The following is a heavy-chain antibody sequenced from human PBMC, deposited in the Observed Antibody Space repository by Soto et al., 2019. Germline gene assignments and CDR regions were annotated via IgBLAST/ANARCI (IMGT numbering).Heavy chain of an antibody. CDR1: GCTFSNFA. CDR2: IIPIFGTP. J-gene: IGHJ6*02. CDR3: ARDRYSNYGMDV. V-gene: IGHV1-69*13. D-gene: IGHD4-4*01. Sequence: GASVKVSCKASGCTFSNFAISCVRQAPGQGLEWMGGIIPIFGTPDHAQKFQGRVTITADEPTSTAYMELSRLRSEDTAVYYCARDRYSNYGMDVWGQGTTVTVSS.